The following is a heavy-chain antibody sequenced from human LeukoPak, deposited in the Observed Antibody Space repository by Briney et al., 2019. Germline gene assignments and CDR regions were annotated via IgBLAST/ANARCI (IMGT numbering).Heavy chain of an antibody. CDR2: ISGSGTI. J-gene: IGHJ5*02. Sequence: SETLSLTCTVSGGSINSYWSWIRQPAVKGLEWIGRISGSGTITYNPALQSRLSISIDTSKNQFSLKLMSVTAADTAVYYCARDSGTTGEVKFDPWGQGTLVTVSS. V-gene: IGHV4-4*07. CDR3: ARDSGTTGEVKFDP. D-gene: IGHD3-10*01. CDR1: GGSINSY.